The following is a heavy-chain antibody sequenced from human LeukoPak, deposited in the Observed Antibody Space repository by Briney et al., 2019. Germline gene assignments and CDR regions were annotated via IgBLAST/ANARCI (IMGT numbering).Heavy chain of an antibody. J-gene: IGHJ3*02. CDR3: ARPLNCSSTSCYRRDDAFDI. CDR2: IIPIFGTA. V-gene: IGHV1-69*05. CDR1: GGTFSSYA. D-gene: IGHD2-2*01. Sequence: ASVKVSCKASGGTFSSYAISWVRQAPGQGLEWMGGIIPIFGTANYAQKFQGRVTITTDESTSTAYMELSSLRSEDTAVYYCARPLNCSSTSCYRRDDAFDIWGQGTMVTVSS.